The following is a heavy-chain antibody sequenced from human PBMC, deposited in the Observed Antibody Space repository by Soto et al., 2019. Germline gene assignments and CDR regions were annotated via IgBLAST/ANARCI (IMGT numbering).Heavy chain of an antibody. CDR2: ISAYNGNT. CDR1: GYTFTSYG. V-gene: IGHV1-18*01. Sequence: GASVKVSCKASGYTFTSYGISWVRQAPGQGLEWMGWISAYNGNTNYAQKLQGRVTMTTDTSTSTAYKEQRSLRSDDTAVYYCAIYVVWFGELSRSGGYYYYYMDVWGKGTTVTVSS. CDR3: AIYVVWFGELSRSGGYYYYYMDV. J-gene: IGHJ6*03. D-gene: IGHD3-10*01.